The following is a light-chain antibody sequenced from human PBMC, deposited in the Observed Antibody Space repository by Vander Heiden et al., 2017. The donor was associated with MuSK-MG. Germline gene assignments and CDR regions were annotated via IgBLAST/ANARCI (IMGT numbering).Light chain of an antibody. V-gene: IGKV1-16*01. CDR1: QGISIY. CDR2: AAS. Sequence: DIQMSQSQSSMSASVGDRVTITCRASQGISIYLSWFQQKPGEAPKSLIYAASSLQSGVPSRFSGSGSGTDFTLTISSLQAEDFATYHCQQDDSYPLTFGGGTKVEI. CDR3: QQDDSYPLT. J-gene: IGKJ4*01.